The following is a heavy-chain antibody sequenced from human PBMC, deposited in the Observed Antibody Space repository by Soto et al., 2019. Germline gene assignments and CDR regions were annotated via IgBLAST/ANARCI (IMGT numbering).Heavy chain of an antibody. CDR3: ASLVQLERRDTPYFQH. Sequence: ASVKVSCKASGYTFTSYGISWVRQAPGQGLEWMGWISAYNGNTNYAQKLQGRVTMTTDTSTSTAYMELRSLRSDDTALYYCASLVQLERRDTPYFQHWGQGTLVTVSS. CDR1: GYTFTSYG. V-gene: IGHV1-18*01. D-gene: IGHD1-1*01. J-gene: IGHJ1*01. CDR2: ISAYNGNT.